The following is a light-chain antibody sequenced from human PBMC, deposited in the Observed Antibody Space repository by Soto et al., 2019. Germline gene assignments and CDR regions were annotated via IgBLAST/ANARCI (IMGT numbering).Light chain of an antibody. Sequence: QSALTQPPSASGSPGQSVTIPCTGTSSDVGGYNYVSWYQQHPGKAPKLMIYEVSKRPSGVPDRFSGSKSGNPASLTVSGLQAEDEADYYRRSDAASNIVVFGGGTKVTVL. CDR3: RSDAASNIVV. J-gene: IGLJ2*01. CDR2: EVS. CDR1: SSDVGGYNY. V-gene: IGLV2-8*01.